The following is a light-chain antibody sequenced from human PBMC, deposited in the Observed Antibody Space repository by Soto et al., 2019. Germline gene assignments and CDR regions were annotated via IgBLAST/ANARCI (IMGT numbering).Light chain of an antibody. CDR1: SSNIGAGYD. Sequence: QSVLTQPPSVSGAPGQRVTISCTGSSSNIGAGYDVHWYQQLPGTAPKLLIYSNNQRPSGVPDRFSGSKSGTSASLAISGLQSEDEADYYCAAWDDSLNAVVFGGGTQLTVL. J-gene: IGLJ2*01. V-gene: IGLV1-44*01. CDR2: SNN. CDR3: AAWDDSLNAVV.